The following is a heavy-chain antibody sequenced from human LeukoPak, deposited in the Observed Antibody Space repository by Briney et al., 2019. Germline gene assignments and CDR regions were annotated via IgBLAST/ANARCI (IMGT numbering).Heavy chain of an antibody. Sequence: SVKVSCKASGGTFSSYAVSWVRQAPGQGLEWMGGIIPIFGTANYAQKFQGRVTITADKSTSTAYMELSSLRSEDTAVYYCARDQGVPAAMRACWFNPWGQGTLVTVSS. CDR1: GGTFSSYA. V-gene: IGHV1-69*06. D-gene: IGHD2-2*01. CDR3: ARDQGVPAAMRACWFNP. CDR2: IIPIFGTA. J-gene: IGHJ5*02.